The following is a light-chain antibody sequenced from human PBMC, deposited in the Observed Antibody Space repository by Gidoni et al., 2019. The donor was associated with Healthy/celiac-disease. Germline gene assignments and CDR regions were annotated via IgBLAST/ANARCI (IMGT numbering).Light chain of an antibody. Sequence: DIQMTQSPSTLSASVGDRVTITCRASQSISSWLAWYQQKPGKAPKLLIYKASSLGSGVPSWFSGSGSGTEFTLTISSLQPDYVATYYCQQYNSYRTFGQGTKVEIK. CDR1: QSISSW. CDR3: QQYNSYRT. V-gene: IGKV1-5*03. J-gene: IGKJ1*01. CDR2: KAS.